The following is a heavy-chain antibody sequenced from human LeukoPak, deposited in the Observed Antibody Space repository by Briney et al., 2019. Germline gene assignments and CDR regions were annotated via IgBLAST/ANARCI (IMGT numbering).Heavy chain of an antibody. CDR3: ARVWGLAVAGGEIEY. CDR2: ISSGGTTI. V-gene: IGHV3-48*02. J-gene: IGHJ4*02. Sequence: GGSLRLSCAASGFTFSSYSMKWVRQAPGKGLEWVSYISSGGTTIYYADSVKGRFTISRDNAKNSLYLQMNSLRDEDTAVYYCARVWGLAVAGGEIEYWGQGTLVTVSS. D-gene: IGHD6-13*01. CDR1: GFTFSSYS.